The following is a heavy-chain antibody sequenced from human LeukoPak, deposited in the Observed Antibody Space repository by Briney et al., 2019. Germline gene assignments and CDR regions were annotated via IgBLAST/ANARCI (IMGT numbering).Heavy chain of an antibody. CDR2: INHSGST. CDR1: GGSFSGYY. J-gene: IGHJ4*02. D-gene: IGHD5-18*01. CDR3: ARHSSPRGYSYGDRGRRSYGDHYYFDD. Sequence: SETLSLTCAVYGGSFSGYYWSWIRQPPGKGLEWIGEINHSGSTNYNPSLKSRVTISVDTSKNQFSLKLSSVTAADTAVYYCARHSSPRGYSYGDRGRRSYGDHYYFDDWGQGTLVTVSS. V-gene: IGHV4-34*01.